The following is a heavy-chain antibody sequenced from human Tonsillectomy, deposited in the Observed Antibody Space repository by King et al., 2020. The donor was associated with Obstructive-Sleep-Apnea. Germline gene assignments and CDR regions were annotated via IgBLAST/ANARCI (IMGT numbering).Heavy chain of an antibody. CDR3: ARDSVGYTYAGEGAPDY. CDR2: ISSSSSYI. D-gene: IGHD5-18*01. CDR1: GFTFSSYN. J-gene: IGHJ4*02. Sequence: VQLVESGGGLVKPGGSLRLSCAASGFTFSSYNMNWVRQAPGKGLEWVSSISSSSSYIYYADSVKGRFTISRDNAKNSLYLQMNSLRAEDTAVYYCARDSVGYTYAGEGAPDYWGQGTLVTVSS. V-gene: IGHV3-21*01.